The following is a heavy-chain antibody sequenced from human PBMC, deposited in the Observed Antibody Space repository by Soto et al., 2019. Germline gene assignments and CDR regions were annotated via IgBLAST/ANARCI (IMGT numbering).Heavy chain of an antibody. CDR2: VYHTGDT. D-gene: IGHD2-21*02. CDR1: GGTVASSHW. V-gene: IGHV4-4*02. Sequence: SETLSLTCGVSGGTVASSHWWSWVRQSPGGGLEWIGNVYHTGDTNFNPSLQSRVTISVDKSNNQLSLRLNSLTAADTAVYFCAREIVTAGGNNYFDPWGPGTLVTVSS. CDR3: AREIVTAGGNNYFDP. J-gene: IGHJ5*02.